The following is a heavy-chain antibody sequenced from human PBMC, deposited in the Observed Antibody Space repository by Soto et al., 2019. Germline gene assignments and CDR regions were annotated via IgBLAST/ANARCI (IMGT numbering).Heavy chain of an antibody. Sequence: ASVKVSCKASGGSFTYTPSWVRQAPGQGLEWMGGIIPIFGTTNYAQKFQGRVTITADESTKTAYMELSTLRSEDTAVYYCARLHSHGTYGMDVWGQGTTVTVSS. CDR3: ARLHSHGTYGMDV. J-gene: IGHJ6*02. CDR1: GGSFTYT. V-gene: IGHV1-69*13. D-gene: IGHD5-18*01. CDR2: IIPIFGTT.